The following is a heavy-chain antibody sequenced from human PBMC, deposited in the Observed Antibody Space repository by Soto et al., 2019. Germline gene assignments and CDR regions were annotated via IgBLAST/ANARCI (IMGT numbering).Heavy chain of an antibody. J-gene: IGHJ6*03. V-gene: IGHV1-18*01. CDR3: ARFVPRQGYYYMDV. Sequence: ASVKVSCKASGYTFTSYGISWVRQAPGQGLEWMGWISAYNGNTNYAQKLQGRVTMTTDTSTSTAYMELRSLRSDDTAVYYCARFVPRQGYYYMDVWGKGTTVTVSS. CDR2: ISAYNGNT. CDR1: GYTFTSYG.